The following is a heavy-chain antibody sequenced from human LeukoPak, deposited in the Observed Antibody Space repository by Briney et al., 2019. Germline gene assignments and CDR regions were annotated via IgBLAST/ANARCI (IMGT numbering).Heavy chain of an antibody. CDR3: AKARGGDEFYLDY. J-gene: IGHJ4*02. CDR1: GFTFSTCA. V-gene: IGHV3-23*01. Sequence: GGSLRLSCAASGFTFSTCAMSWFRQAPGKGLEWVSSIRRSDGGTYYADSVKGRFSISRDNSKNTLYLQMSSLRGEDTAVYFCAKARGGDEFYLDYWGQGTLVTVSS. CDR2: IRRSDGGT. D-gene: IGHD3-16*01.